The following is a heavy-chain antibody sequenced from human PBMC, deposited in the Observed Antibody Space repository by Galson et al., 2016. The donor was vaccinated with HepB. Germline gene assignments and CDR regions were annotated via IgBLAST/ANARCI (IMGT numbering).Heavy chain of an antibody. J-gene: IGHJ4*02. V-gene: IGHV1-46*01. D-gene: IGHD4-17*01. CDR2: INPGHGGT. CDR1: GYTFINYF. Sequence: SVKVSCKASGYTFINYFIHWVRQAPGQGLEWMGIINPGHGGTTYAQRFRGRLTMTRDTSTTTAYMDLSSLESEGSAVYYCAREFYGGYFDYWGQRTLVTVSS. CDR3: AREFYGGYFDY.